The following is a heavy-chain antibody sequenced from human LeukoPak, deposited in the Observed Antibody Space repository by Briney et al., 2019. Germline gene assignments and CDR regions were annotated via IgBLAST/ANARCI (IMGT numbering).Heavy chain of an antibody. D-gene: IGHD3-10*01. CDR1: GGSISSGDYY. CDR3: ARWGYYYGSGSDGENAFDS. Sequence: PSETLSLTCTVSGGSISSGDYYWSWIRQPPGKGLEWIGYIYYSGSTYYNPSLKSRVTISVDTSKNQFSLKLSSVTAADTAVYYCARWGYYYGSGSDGENAFDSWGQGTMVTVSS. V-gene: IGHV4-30-4*01. J-gene: IGHJ3*02. CDR2: IYYSGST.